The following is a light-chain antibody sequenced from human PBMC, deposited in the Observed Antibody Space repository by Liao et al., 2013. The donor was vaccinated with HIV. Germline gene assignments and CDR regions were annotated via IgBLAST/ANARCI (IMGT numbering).Light chain of an antibody. Sequence: SYELTQPPSVSVSPGQTASITCSGDTLGDKSPSWYQQRPGQPPVLVIYQGTKRPSEIAERFSGSNSGNTATLTISRVEAGDEADYYCQVWDSSSDHPTVFGGGTKLTVL. CDR2: QGT. V-gene: IGLV3-1*01. CDR3: QVWDSSSDHPTV. CDR1: TLGDKS. J-gene: IGLJ2*01.